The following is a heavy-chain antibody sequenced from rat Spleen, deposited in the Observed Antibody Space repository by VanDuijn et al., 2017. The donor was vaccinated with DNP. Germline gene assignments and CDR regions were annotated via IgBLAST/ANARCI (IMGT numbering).Heavy chain of an antibody. Sequence: EVQLVESGGDLVQPGRSLKLSCVASGFTFNNYYMAWVRQAPRKGLEWVATISSSGSTTFYPGSVKGRFTISRDNAKRTLYLQMSSLKSEDTATYYCARPESYFEYWGQGVMVTVSS. J-gene: IGHJ2*01. V-gene: IGHV5-25*01. CDR1: GFTFNNYY. CDR2: ISSSGSTT. CDR3: ARPESYFEY.